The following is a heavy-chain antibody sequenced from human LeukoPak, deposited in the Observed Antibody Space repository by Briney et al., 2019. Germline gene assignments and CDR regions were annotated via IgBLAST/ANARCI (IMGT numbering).Heavy chain of an antibody. V-gene: IGHV1-69*05. J-gene: IGHJ4*02. D-gene: IGHD4-11*01. Sequence: ASVKVSCKASGGTFSSYAISWVRQAPGQGLEWMGRIIPIFGTANYAQKFQGRVTITTDESTSTAYMELSSLRSEDTAVYYCARVFSSNYDFDYWGQGTLVTVSS. CDR3: ARVFSSNYDFDY. CDR2: IIPIFGTA. CDR1: GGTFSSYA.